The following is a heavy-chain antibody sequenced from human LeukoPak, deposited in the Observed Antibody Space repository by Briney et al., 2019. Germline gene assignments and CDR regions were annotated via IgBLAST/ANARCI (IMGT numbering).Heavy chain of an antibody. J-gene: IGHJ4*02. CDR1: GGSISSSNW. D-gene: IGHD3-10*01. CDR3: ARDEPMVRGVIAN. V-gene: IGHV4-4*02. CDR2: IYYSGST. Sequence: SETLSLTCAVSGGSISSSNWWSWVRQPPGKGLEWIGYIYYSGSTNYNPSLKSRVTISVDTSKNQFSLKLSSVTAADTAVYYCARDEPMVRGVIANWGQGTLVTVSS.